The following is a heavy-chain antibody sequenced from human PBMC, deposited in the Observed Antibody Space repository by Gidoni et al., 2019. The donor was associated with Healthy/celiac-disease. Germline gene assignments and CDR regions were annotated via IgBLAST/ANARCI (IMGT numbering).Heavy chain of an antibody. J-gene: IGHJ3*02. CDR3: ARDREDTAMVPDAFDI. D-gene: IGHD5-18*01. Sequence: QVQLQESGPGLVKPSETLSLTCTVSGGSISSYYWSWIRQPPGKGLEWIGYIYYSGSTNYNPSLKSRVTISVDTSKNQFSLKLSSVTAADTAVYYCARDREDTAMVPDAFDIWGQGTMVTVSS. CDR2: IYYSGST. V-gene: IGHV4-59*01. CDR1: GGSISSYY.